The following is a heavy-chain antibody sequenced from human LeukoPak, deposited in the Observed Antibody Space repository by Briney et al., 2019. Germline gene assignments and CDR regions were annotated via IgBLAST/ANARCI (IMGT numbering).Heavy chain of an antibody. CDR3: ARNSFAELMLLGSAYGMDV. CDR1: GFSFSDYG. D-gene: IGHD2-8*01. Sequence: PGGSLRLSCAASGFSFSDYGMNWVRQAPGKGLEWVANIKEDGSEKYYLDSVKGRFTISRDNAKNSLHLQINSLRVEDTAVYYCARNSFAELMLLGSAYGMDVWGQGTTVIVSS. CDR2: IKEDGSEK. V-gene: IGHV3-7*01. J-gene: IGHJ6*02.